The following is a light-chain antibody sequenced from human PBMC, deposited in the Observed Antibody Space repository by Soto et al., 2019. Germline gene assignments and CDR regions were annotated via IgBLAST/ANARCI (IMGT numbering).Light chain of an antibody. CDR3: HQRSNWPRT. CDR2: DAS. CDR1: QTVRNN. V-gene: IGKV3-11*01. J-gene: IGKJ4*01. Sequence: EIVLTQSPATLSLSPGERATLSCRASQTVRNNLAWYQQKPGQAPRLLIYDASTRATGIPARFSGSASGTDFNLTISSLEPEDVAVYYCHQRSNWPRTFGGGTKVEIK.